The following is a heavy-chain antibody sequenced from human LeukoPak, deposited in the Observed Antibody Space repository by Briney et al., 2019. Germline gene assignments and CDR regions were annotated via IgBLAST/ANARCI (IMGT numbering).Heavy chain of an antibody. CDR1: GGSFSGYY. Sequence: SETLSLTCAVYGGSFSGYYWSWIRQPPGKGLEWIGEINHSGSTNYNPSLKSRVTISVDTSKNQFSLKLSSVTAADTAVYYCARAVSNPGSSYYYMDVWGKGTTVTVSS. D-gene: IGHD4-11*01. V-gene: IGHV4-34*01. CDR2: INHSGST. CDR3: ARAVSNPGSSYYYMDV. J-gene: IGHJ6*03.